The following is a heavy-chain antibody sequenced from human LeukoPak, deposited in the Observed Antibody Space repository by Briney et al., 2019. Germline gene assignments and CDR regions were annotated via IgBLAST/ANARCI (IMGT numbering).Heavy chain of an antibody. CDR3: AKVSVLLWFGELVPSYFDY. D-gene: IGHD3-10*01. Sequence: PGGSLRLSCAASGFTFSSYAMSWVRQVPGKGLEWVSAISGSGGTTYYADSVKGRFTISRDTSKNTLYLQMNSLRAEDTAVYYCAKVSVLLWFGELVPSYFDYWGQGTLVTVSS. J-gene: IGHJ4*02. CDR1: GFTFSSYA. V-gene: IGHV3-23*01. CDR2: ISGSGGTT.